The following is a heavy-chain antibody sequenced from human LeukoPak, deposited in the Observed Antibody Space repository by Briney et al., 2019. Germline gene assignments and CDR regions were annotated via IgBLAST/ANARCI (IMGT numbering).Heavy chain of an antibody. CDR2: IKQDGSEK. CDR3: ARDYNNYVAYFDY. CDR1: GFTFSSYW. J-gene: IGHJ4*02. Sequence: GGSLRLSCAASGFTFSSYWMSWVRQAPGKGLEWVANIKQDGSEKYYVDSVKGRFTISRDNAKNSLYLQVNSLRAEDTAVYYCARDYNNYVAYFDYWGQGTLVTVSS. V-gene: IGHV3-7*01. D-gene: IGHD4-11*01.